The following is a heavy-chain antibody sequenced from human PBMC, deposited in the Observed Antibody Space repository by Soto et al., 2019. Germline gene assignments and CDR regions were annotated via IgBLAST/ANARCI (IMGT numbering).Heavy chain of an antibody. Sequence: QLQLQESSPGLVKPSETLSLTCTVSGGSISSSSYYWGWIRQPPGKGLEWIGSIYYSGSTHYNPSLKRRVSISVDTSKNLFPLKLSPVTAADSAVYYCARLENLWYRSSYYYYNGMDVWGQGTTVTVSS. CDR3: ARLENLWYRSSYYYYNGMDV. CDR2: IYYSGST. V-gene: IGHV4-39*01. CDR1: GGSISSSSYY. D-gene: IGHD6-6*01. J-gene: IGHJ6*02.